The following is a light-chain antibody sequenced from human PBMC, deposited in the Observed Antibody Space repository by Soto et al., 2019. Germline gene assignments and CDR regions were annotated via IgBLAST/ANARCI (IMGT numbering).Light chain of an antibody. J-gene: IGLJ3*02. V-gene: IGLV4-60*02. Sequence: QSALTQSSSASASLGSSVKLTCTLSSGHSSYIIAWHQQQPGKAPRYLMKLEGSGSYNKGSGVPDRFSGSSSGADRYLTISNLQFEDEADYYCETWDSNPWVFGGGTKLTVL. CDR2: LEGSGSY. CDR3: ETWDSNPWV. CDR1: SGHSSYI.